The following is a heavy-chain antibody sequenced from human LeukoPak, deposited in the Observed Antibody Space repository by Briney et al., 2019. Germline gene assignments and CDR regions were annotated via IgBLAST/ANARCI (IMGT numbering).Heavy chain of an antibody. Sequence: SETLSLTCTVSGGSISSYYWSWIWQPPGKGLEWIGYIYYSGSTDYNPSLKSRVTISVDTSKNQFSLKLSSVTAADTAVYYCARSLSRMLFHYWGRGTLVTVSS. V-gene: IGHV4-59*01. D-gene: IGHD2-21*01. CDR1: GGSISSYY. CDR2: IYYSGST. J-gene: IGHJ4*02. CDR3: ARSLSRMLFHY.